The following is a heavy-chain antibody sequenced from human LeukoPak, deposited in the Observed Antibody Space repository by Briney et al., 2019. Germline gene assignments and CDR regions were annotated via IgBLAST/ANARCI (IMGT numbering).Heavy chain of an antibody. CDR3: ARSYYYDSSGYYQHYWYFDL. J-gene: IGHJ2*01. CDR1: GFTFSSYS. V-gene: IGHV3-21*01. D-gene: IGHD3-22*01. Sequence: PGGSLRLSCAASGFTFSSYSMNWVRQAPGKGLEWVSSISSSSSYIYYADSVKGRFTISRDNAKNSLYLQMNSLRAEDTAVYYCARSYYYDSSGYYQHYWYFDLWGRGTLVTVSS. CDR2: ISSSSSYI.